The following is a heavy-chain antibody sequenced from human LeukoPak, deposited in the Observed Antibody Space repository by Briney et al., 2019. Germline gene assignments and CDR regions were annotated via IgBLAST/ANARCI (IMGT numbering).Heavy chain of an antibody. D-gene: IGHD5-18*01. J-gene: IGHJ4*02. CDR2: ISWNSGSI. CDR3: AKDMRDVDTGIIDY. Sequence: GGSLRLSCSASGFTFDDYAMHWVRQTPGKGLEWVSGISWNSGSIVYADSMKGRFTISRDNAKNSLYLQMNSLRVEDTALYYCAKDMRDVDTGIIDYWGQGTLVTVSS. V-gene: IGHV3-9*01. CDR1: GFTFDDYA.